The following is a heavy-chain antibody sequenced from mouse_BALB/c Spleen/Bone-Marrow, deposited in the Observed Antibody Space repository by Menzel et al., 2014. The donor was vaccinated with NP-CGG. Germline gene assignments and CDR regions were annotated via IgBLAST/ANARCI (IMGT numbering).Heavy chain of an antibody. D-gene: IGHD4-1*01. CDR3: TRFWDEAY. V-gene: IGHV1S81*02. CDR1: GYTFTNYY. J-gene: IGHJ3*01. Sequence: QVQLKQSGAGLVKPGASVKLSCKASGYTFTNYYMYWVKQRPGQGLEWIGEINPRNGGTNFNEKFKSKATLAVDKFSRTAYMQLSSLTSEDSAVYYCTRFWDEAYWGQGTLVTVSS. CDR2: INPRNGGT.